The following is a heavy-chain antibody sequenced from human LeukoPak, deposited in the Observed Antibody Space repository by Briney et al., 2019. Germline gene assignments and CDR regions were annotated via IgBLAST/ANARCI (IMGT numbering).Heavy chain of an antibody. CDR2: FSSRSGSI. V-gene: IGHV3-21*06. Sequence: PGGSLRLPYAASGFNFSAYSMNWVRQAPGKGLEGVSSFSSRSGSIYYADSVKGRFTISRDNAKNSLYLQMNGLRVEDTAVYYCTRGSNCDSWGQGTLVTVSS. J-gene: IGHJ4*02. CDR1: GFNFSAYS. D-gene: IGHD4-11*01. CDR3: TRGSNCDS.